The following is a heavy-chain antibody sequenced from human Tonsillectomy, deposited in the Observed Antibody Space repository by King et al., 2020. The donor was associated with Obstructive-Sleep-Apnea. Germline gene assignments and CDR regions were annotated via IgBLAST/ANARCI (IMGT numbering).Heavy chain of an antibody. J-gene: IGHJ5*02. V-gene: IGHV3-30*18. CDR1: GFTFNSYG. CDR3: AKNEASISAVSTDPIA. D-gene: IGHD6-6*01. Sequence: VQLVESGGGVVQPGRSLRLSCAASGFTFNSYGMHWVRQAPGKGLEWLEVISYDGSNKNYADSVKGRFTISRDNSKNTLYLKMNSLRAEDTAMYYCAKNEASISAVSTDPIAWGQGTLVTVSS. CDR2: ISYDGSNK.